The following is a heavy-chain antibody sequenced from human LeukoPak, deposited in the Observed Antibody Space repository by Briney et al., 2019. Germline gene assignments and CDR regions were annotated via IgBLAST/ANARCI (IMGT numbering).Heavy chain of an antibody. D-gene: IGHD3-10*01. J-gene: IGHJ3*02. CDR1: GGSTSSYY. Sequence: SETLSLTCTVSGGSTSSYYWSWIRQPPGKGLEWIGYIYYSGSTNYNPSLKSRVTISVDTSKNQFSLKLSSVTAADTAVYYCARQTGFGELWGAFDIWGQGTMVTVSS. CDR3: ARQTGFGELWGAFDI. CDR2: IYYSGST. V-gene: IGHV4-59*08.